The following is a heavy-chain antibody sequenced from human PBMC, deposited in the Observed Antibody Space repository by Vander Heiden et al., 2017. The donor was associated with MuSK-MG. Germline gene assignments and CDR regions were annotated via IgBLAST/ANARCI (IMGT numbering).Heavy chain of an antibody. V-gene: IGHV3-53*02. CDR2: IYSGGST. Sequence: EVQLVETGGGLLQPGGSLRLYCAASGFTVSSNYRSWVRQAPGKGLEWVSVIYSGGSTYYADSVKGRFTISRDNSKNTLYLQMNSLRAEDTAVYYCARAPGGAADYWGQGTLVTVSS. J-gene: IGHJ4*02. D-gene: IGHD2-15*01. CDR1: GFTVSSNY. CDR3: ARAPGGAADY.